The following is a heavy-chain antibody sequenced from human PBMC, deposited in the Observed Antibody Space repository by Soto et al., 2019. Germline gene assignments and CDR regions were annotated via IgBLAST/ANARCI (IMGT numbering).Heavy chain of an antibody. CDR1: GYTFTGYY. Sequence: GASVKVSCKASGYTFTGYYMHWLRQAPGQGLEWMGWINPNSGGTNYAQKFQGWVTMTRDTSISTAYMELSRLRSDDTAVYYCAREGGSGPYYFDYWGQGTLVTVSS. J-gene: IGHJ4*02. CDR3: AREGGSGPYYFDY. V-gene: IGHV1-2*04. D-gene: IGHD6-19*01. CDR2: INPNSGGT.